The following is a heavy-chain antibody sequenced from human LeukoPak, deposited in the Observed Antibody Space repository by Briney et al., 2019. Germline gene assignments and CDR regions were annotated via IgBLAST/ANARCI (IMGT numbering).Heavy chain of an antibody. CDR3: ASGSGWYMGFYYMDV. J-gene: IGHJ6*03. Sequence: SSETLSLTCTVSGGSISSYYWSWIRQPAGKGLEWIGRIYTSGSTNYNPSLKSRVTMSVDTSKNQFSLKLSSVTAADTAVYYCASGSGWYMGFYYMDVWGKGTTVTISS. CDR1: GGSISSYY. D-gene: IGHD6-19*01. V-gene: IGHV4-4*07. CDR2: IYTSGST.